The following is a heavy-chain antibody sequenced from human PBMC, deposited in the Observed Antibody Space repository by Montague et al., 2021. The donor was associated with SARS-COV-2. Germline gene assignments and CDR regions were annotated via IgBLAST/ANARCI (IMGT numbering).Heavy chain of an antibody. V-gene: IGHV4-39*07. Sequence: SETLSLTCTVSGASISSSSSYWGWIRQPPGMGLEWIGSIYYSGSTYYNPSLKSRITISVDTSKNQFSLRLTSVTPADTAVYYCARDIRIPMLIVIQGYGMDVWGQGTTVTVSS. CDR2: IYYSGST. CDR3: ARDIRIPMLIVIQGYGMDV. D-gene: IGHD3-22*01. J-gene: IGHJ6*02. CDR1: GASISSSSSY.